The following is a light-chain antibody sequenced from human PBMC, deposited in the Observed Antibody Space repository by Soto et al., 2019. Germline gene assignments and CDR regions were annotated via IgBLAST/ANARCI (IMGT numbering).Light chain of an antibody. CDR2: EVN. V-gene: IGLV2-8*01. CDR1: SSVVGGYNY. J-gene: IGLJ2*01. Sequence: QSALTQPPSASGSPGQSVTISCTGTSSVVGGYNYVSWYQQHPGKAPKLMISEVNKRPSGVPDRFSGSKSGNTASLTVSGLQAEDEADYYCSSYAGGNNLVFGGGTKLTVL. CDR3: SSYAGGNNLV.